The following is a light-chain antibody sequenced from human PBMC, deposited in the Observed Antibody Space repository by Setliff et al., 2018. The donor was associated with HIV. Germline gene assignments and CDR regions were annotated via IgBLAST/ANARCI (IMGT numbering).Light chain of an antibody. CDR1: SSDVGGYNY. CDR2: DVS. J-gene: IGLJ3*02. Sequence: LTQPASVSGSPGQSITISCTGSSSDVGGYNYVSWYQQHPGKAPKLMIYDVSQRPSGVSDRFSGSKSGITASLTISGLQPEDESDYYCSSYTASSTLVFGGGTRSPS. V-gene: IGLV2-14*03. CDR3: SSYTASSTLV.